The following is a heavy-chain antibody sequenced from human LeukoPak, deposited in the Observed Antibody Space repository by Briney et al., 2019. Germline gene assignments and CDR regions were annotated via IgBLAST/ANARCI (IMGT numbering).Heavy chain of an antibody. CDR3: AKGSHYYGSGSYYSQYYFDY. Sequence: GGSLRLSCAASGFTFSSYAMNWVRQAPGKGLEWVSAISGSGGSAYYADSVKGRFTISRDNSKNTLCLQMNSLRAEDTAVYYCAKGSHYYGSGSYYSQYYFDYWGQGTLVTVSS. CDR1: GFTFSSYA. J-gene: IGHJ4*02. CDR2: ISGSGGSA. D-gene: IGHD3-10*01. V-gene: IGHV3-23*01.